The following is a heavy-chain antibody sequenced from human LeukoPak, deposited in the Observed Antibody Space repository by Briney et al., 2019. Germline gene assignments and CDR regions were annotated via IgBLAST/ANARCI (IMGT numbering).Heavy chain of an antibody. Sequence: SGGSLRLSCAASGFTFSNAWMSWVRQAPGKGLEWVGRIKSKTDGGTTDYAAPVKGRFTISRDDSKNTLYLQMNSLKTEDTAVYYCTTSRDVLRYFDWPPDAFDIWGQGTMVTVSS. D-gene: IGHD3-9*01. CDR1: GFTFSNAW. J-gene: IGHJ3*02. CDR3: TTSRDVLRYFDWPPDAFDI. CDR2: IKSKTDGGTT. V-gene: IGHV3-15*07.